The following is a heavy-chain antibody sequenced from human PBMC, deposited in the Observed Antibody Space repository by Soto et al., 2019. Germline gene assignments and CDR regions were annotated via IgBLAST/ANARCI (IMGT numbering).Heavy chain of an antibody. J-gene: IGHJ5*02. CDR2: MNPNSGNT. CDR3: ARDRSFGGVIAH. CDR1: GYTFTSYD. V-gene: IGHV1-8*01. Sequence: ASVKVSCKASGYTFTSYDINWVRQATGQGLEWMGWMNPNSGNTGYAQKFQGRVTMTRNTSISTAYMELSSLRSEDTAVYYCARDRSFGGVIAHWGQGTLVTVS. D-gene: IGHD3-16*01.